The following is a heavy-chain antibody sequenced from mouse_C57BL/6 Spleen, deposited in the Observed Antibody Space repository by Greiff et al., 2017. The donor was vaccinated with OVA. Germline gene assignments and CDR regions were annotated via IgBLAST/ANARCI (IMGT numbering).Heavy chain of an antibody. CDR3: ARSDYYGSSYGFAY. Sequence: VKLQESGPELVKPGASVKISCKASGYAFSSSWMNWVKQRPGKGLEWIGRIYPGDGDTNYNGKFKGKATLTADKSSSTAYMQLSSLTSEDSAVYFCARSDYYGSSYGFAYWGQGTLVTVSA. D-gene: IGHD1-1*01. J-gene: IGHJ3*01. CDR2: IYPGDGDT. CDR1: GYAFSSSW. V-gene: IGHV1-82*01.